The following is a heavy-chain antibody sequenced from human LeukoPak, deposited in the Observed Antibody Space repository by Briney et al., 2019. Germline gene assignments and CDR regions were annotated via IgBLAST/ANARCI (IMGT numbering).Heavy chain of an antibody. CDR1: GFTFSSYG. V-gene: IGHV3-33*01. D-gene: IGHD3-16*01. Sequence: PGRSLRLSCAASGFTFSSYGMHWVRQAPGKGLEWVAVIWYDGSNKYYADSVKGRFTISRDNSKNTLYLQMNSLRAEDTAVYYCARDMGLYYDYVWGSLDYWGQGTWSPSPQ. CDR3: ARDMGLYYDYVWGSLDY. CDR2: IWYDGSNK. J-gene: IGHJ4*02.